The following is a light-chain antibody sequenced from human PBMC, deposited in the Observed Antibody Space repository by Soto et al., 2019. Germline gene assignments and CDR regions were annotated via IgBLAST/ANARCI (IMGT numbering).Light chain of an antibody. V-gene: IGKV3-15*01. J-gene: IGKJ3*01. CDR3: QQYNNWPPFT. Sequence: EIVMTQSPATLSVSPGERASLSCRASQSVGSKLAWYQHKPGQAPRLLIYDASTRATGFTARFSGSGSGTEFTLTISSLPPEDFAVYYCQQYNNWPPFTFGPGTKVDIK. CDR1: QSVGSK. CDR2: DAS.